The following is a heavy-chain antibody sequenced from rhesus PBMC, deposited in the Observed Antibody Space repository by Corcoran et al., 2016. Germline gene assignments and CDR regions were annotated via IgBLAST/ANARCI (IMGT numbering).Heavy chain of an antibody. CDR1: GGSISDSYR. D-gene: IGHD6-31*01. Sequence: QVQLQESGPGVVKPSETLSLTCAVSGGSISDSYRWSWIRQPQGKGLEWIGYIYGSSTSTNYNPSLKCRVTFSKDTSKNQFSLKLSSVTAADTAVYYCARGPYSSGYDYWGQGVLVTVSS. CDR3: ARGPYSSGYDY. J-gene: IGHJ4*01. V-gene: IGHV4S10*01. CDR2: IYGSSTST.